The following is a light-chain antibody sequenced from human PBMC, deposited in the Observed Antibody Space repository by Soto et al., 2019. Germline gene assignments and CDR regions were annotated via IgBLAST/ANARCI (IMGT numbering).Light chain of an antibody. Sequence: QPVLTQSSSASASLGSSVKLTCTLSSGHSSYIIAWHQQQPGKAPRYLMKLEGSGSYNKGSGVPDRSSGSSSGADRYLTISNLQFEDEAEYYCETWDSNTHTVFGGGTKLTVL. CDR2: LEGSGSY. CDR1: SGHSSYI. V-gene: IGLV4-60*02. J-gene: IGLJ3*02. CDR3: ETWDSNTHTV.